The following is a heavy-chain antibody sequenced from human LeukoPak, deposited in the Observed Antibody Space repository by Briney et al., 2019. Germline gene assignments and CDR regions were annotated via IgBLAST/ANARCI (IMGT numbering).Heavy chain of an antibody. Sequence: SVKVSCKASGYTFTGYYMHWVRQAPGQGLEWRGWINPNSGGTNYAQKFQGRVTMTRDTSISTAYMELSRLRSDDTAVYYCARVVRYYDSSGYQYYFDYWGRGTLVTVSS. V-gene: IGHV1-2*02. CDR1: GYTFTGYY. D-gene: IGHD3-22*01. J-gene: IGHJ4*02. CDR2: INPNSGGT. CDR3: ARVVRYYDSSGYQYYFDY.